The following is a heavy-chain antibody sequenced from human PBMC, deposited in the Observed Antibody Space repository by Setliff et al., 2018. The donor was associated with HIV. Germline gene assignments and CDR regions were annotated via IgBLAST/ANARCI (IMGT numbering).Heavy chain of an antibody. CDR3: ARGGYYYYFGVDV. CDR1: GGSISSSSYY. V-gene: IGHV4-39*07. D-gene: IGHD3-16*01. J-gene: IGHJ6*02. Sequence: SETLSLTCTVSGGSISSSSYYWGWIRQPPGKGLEWIGSIYYSGTTYYNPSLKSRITISVDTSKNQFSLKVNSVTAADTAVYYCARGGYYYYFGVDVWGQGTTVTVSS. CDR2: IYYSGTT.